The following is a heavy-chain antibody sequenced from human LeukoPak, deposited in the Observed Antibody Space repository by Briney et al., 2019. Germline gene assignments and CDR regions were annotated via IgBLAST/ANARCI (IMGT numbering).Heavy chain of an antibody. CDR3: AKDSRKLKNYYDSSGRRSYYGMDV. J-gene: IGHJ6*02. D-gene: IGHD3-22*01. V-gene: IGHV3-30*18. CDR2: ISYDGSNK. Sequence: GGSLRLSCAASEFTFSSYGMHWVRQAPPKGLEWVAVISYDGSNKYYADSVKGRFTISRDNSKNTLYLQMNSLRAEDTAVYYCAKDSRKLKNYYDSSGRRSYYGMDVWGQGTTVTVSS. CDR1: EFTFSSYG.